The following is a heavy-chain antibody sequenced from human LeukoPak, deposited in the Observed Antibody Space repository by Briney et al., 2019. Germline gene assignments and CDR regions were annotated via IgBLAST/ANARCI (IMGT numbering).Heavy chain of an antibody. CDR2: VFYTGDT. V-gene: IGHV4-59*08. Sequence: SETLSLTCAVSGGSISSFYWSWIRQPPGKGLEWIGYVFYTGDTNSNPSLKSRVTMSLDTSKNQLSLRPTSVTAADTAVYYCARHPFATPFDHWGRGTLVTVSS. CDR1: GGSISSFY. CDR3: ARHPFATPFDH. J-gene: IGHJ4*02. D-gene: IGHD2-15*01.